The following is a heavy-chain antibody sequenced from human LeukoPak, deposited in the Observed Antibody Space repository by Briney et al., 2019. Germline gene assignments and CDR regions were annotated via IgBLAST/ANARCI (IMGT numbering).Heavy chain of an antibody. V-gene: IGHV3-48*04. Sequence: GGSLRLSCAASGFSFSSYNMQWVRQAPGKGLEGVSYISSSSANKYYADSVKGRFTISRDNAKNSLYLQMNSLRAEDTAVYYCAITYCGGDCYVDYWGQGTLVTVSS. D-gene: IGHD2-21*02. CDR2: ISSSSANK. CDR3: AITYCGGDCYVDY. CDR1: GFSFSSYN. J-gene: IGHJ4*02.